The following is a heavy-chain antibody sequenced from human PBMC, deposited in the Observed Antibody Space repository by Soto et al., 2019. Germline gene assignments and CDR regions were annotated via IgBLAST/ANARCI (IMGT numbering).Heavy chain of an antibody. CDR3: AREGGDGLDC. CDR1: GGSISSGGYY. J-gene: IGHJ4*02. D-gene: IGHD3-16*01. V-gene: IGHV4-31*03. Sequence: SETLSLTCFVSGGSISSGGYYWSWIRQHPGKGLEWIGYIYYSGTAHSNPSLNGRVDISVDTSKNQFSLELSSVTAADTAVYYCAREGGDGLDCWGQGTLVTVSS. CDR2: IYYSGTA.